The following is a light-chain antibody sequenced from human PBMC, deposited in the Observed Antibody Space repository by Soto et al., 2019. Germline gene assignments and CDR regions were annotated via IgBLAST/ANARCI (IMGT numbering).Light chain of an antibody. CDR3: QQYGHSLWT. V-gene: IGKV3-20*01. Sequence: DIVLTQSPGTLSLSPGERASLSCRASQSVSSGHLAWYQQKPGQAPRLLIYGASSRATGIPYRFSGSGSGTDFTLTISRLEPEAYAVYYCQQYGHSLWTFGQGTKVEIK. CDR2: GAS. CDR1: QSVSSGH. J-gene: IGKJ1*01.